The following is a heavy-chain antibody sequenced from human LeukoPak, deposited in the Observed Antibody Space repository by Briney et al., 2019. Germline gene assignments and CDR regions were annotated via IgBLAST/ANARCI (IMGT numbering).Heavy chain of an antibody. V-gene: IGHV3-66*01. Sequence: GGSLRLSCAASGFTVSSNYMSWVRQALGKGLEWVSVIYSGGSTYYADSVKGRFTISRDNSKNTLYLQMNSLRAEDTAVYYCARDRRITGTTYYYYGMDVWGQGTTVTVSS. D-gene: IGHD1-7*01. CDR2: IYSGGST. CDR1: GFTVSSNY. J-gene: IGHJ6*02. CDR3: ARDRRITGTTYYYYGMDV.